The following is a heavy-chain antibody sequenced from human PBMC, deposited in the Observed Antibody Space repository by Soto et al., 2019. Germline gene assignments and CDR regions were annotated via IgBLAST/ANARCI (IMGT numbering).Heavy chain of an antibody. J-gene: IGHJ4*02. V-gene: IGHV3-53*01. Sequence: GGSLRLSCAASGFTVSSNYMSWVRRAPGKGLEWVSVIYSGGSTYYADSVKGRFTISRDNSKNTLYLQMNSLRAEDTAVYYCARVRASSSWYFDYWGQGTLVTVSS. D-gene: IGHD6-13*01. CDR3: ARVRASSSWYFDY. CDR2: IYSGGST. CDR1: GFTVSSNY.